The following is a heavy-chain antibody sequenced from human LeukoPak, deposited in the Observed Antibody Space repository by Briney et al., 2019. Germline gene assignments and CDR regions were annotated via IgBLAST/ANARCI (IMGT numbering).Heavy chain of an antibody. CDR3: ARPSIAAAGITAFDI. D-gene: IGHD6-13*01. Sequence: PSETLSLTCAVYGGSFSGYYRSSIRQPPGKGLEWIGEINHSGSTNYNQSLKSLVTISVDTSKNKFSLKRSSVTAADTAVYYCARPSIAAAGITAFDIWGQGTMVTVSS. V-gene: IGHV4-34*01. J-gene: IGHJ3*02. CDR2: INHSGST. CDR1: GGSFSGYY.